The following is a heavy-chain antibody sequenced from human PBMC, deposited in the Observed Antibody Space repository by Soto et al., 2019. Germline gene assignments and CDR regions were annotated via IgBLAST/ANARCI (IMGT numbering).Heavy chain of an antibody. CDR2: ISSNGGST. CDR1: GFTFRSYA. Sequence: GGSLRLSCAASGFTFRSYAMHWVRQAPGKGLEYVSAISSNGGSTYYANSVKGRFTISRDNSKNTLYLQMGSLRAEDMAVYYCAREDMYFWGSYRYFPAPNAFDVWGKGKMVTV. CDR3: AREDMYFWGSYRYFPAPNAFDV. V-gene: IGHV3-64*01. D-gene: IGHD3-16*02. J-gene: IGHJ3*01.